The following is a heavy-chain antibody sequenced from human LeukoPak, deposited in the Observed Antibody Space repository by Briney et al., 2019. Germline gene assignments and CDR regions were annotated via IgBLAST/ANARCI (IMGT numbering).Heavy chain of an antibody. J-gene: IGHJ4*02. CDR2: IWYDGSKK. CDR3: ARDRAAADLDY. D-gene: IGHD6-13*01. CDR1: GFTFRSYG. Sequence: HPGGSLRLSCATSGFTFRSYGMHWVRQAPGKGPEWVAVIWYDGSKKYYADSVKGRFTISRDNSKNTLYLQMNSLRAEDTAVYYCARDRAAADLDYWGQGTLVTVSS. V-gene: IGHV3-33*01.